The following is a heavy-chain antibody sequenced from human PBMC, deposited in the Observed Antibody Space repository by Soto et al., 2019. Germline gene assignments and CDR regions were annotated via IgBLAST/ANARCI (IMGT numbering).Heavy chain of an antibody. D-gene: IGHD1-26*01. V-gene: IGHV3-48*01. CDR3: AKGKGVGATPDGANC. Sequence: PGGALRLSCAATGFTFSTYSMVWLRRAPGRGLEWISYISRSFSPTHYADSVKGRFTVSRDNAKTSVYLQMNSLRAEDTAVYYCAKGKGVGATPDGANCWGQGTPVIVSS. J-gene: IGHJ4*02. CDR2: ISRSFSPT. CDR1: GFTFSTYS.